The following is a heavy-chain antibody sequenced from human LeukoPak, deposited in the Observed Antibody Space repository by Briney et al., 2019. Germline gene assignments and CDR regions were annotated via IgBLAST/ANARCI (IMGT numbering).Heavy chain of an antibody. D-gene: IGHD3/OR15-3a*01. Sequence: GASVKVSCKASGYTFTGYYMHWVRQAPGQGLEWMGWINPNNGNTKYAQKFQGRFTMTRDTSISTAYMELTRLRSDETAVYYCATGLGVLDPEANSWGQGTLVTVSS. CDR2: INPNNGNT. J-gene: IGHJ4*02. CDR3: ATGLGVLDPEANS. V-gene: IGHV1-2*02. CDR1: GYTFTGYY.